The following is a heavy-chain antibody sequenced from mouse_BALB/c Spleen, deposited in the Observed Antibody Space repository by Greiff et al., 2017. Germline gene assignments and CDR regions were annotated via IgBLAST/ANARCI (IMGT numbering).Heavy chain of an antibody. CDR2: LSYSGST. CDR1: GYSITSDYA. CDR3: ASNWDPFDY. V-gene: IGHV3-2*02. D-gene: IGHD4-1*01. J-gene: IGHJ2*01. Sequence: EVKLQESGPGLVKPSQSLSLTCTVTGYSITSDYAWNWIRQFPGNKLEWMGYLSYSGSTSYNPSLKSRISITRDTSKNQFFLQLNSVTTEDTATYYCASNWDPFDYWGQGTTLTVSS.